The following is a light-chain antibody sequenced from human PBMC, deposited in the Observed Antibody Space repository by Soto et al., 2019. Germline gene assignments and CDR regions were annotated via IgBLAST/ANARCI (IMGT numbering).Light chain of an antibody. Sequence: DIVMTQSPDSLAVSLGERATINCKSSQSVLYSSNNKNYLAWYQQKPGQPPKLLISWASTRESGVPDRFSGSGSGPDFTLTISSLQAEDVAVYYCQQYYSTPRTFGPGTKVDIK. J-gene: IGKJ3*01. V-gene: IGKV4-1*01. CDR2: WAS. CDR3: QQYYSTPRT. CDR1: QSVLYSSNNKNY.